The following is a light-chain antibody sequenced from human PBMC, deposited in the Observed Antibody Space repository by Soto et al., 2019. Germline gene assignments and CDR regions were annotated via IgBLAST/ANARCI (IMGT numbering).Light chain of an antibody. CDR2: AAS. V-gene: IGKV3-20*01. J-gene: IGKJ1*01. CDR1: QSVNSNY. Sequence: TQSPSTLTLYQGASAPLSCRSSQSVNSNYLAWYQQKPGQAPRLLIYAASSRAAGFPDRFSGSGSETDFTLTISRLEPEDFAVYYCQQYGGSPWTFGQGTKV. CDR3: QQYGGSPWT.